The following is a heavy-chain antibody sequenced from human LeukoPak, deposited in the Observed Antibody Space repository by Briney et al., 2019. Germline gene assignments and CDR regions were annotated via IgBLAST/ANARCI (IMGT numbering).Heavy chain of an antibody. J-gene: IGHJ4*02. CDR3: AGDSWELPGSFDY. CDR2: IYSGGST. D-gene: IGHD1-26*01. CDR1: GFTVSSNY. Sequence: GGSLRLSCAASGFTVSSNYMSWVRQAPGKGLEWVSVIYSGGSTYYADSVKGRFTISRDNSKNTLYLQMNSLRAEDTAVYYCAGDSWELPGSFDYWGQGTLVTVSS. V-gene: IGHV3-66*02.